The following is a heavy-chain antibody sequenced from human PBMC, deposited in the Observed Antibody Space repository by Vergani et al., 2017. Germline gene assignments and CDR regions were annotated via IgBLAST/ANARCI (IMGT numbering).Heavy chain of an antibody. Sequence: EVQLVESGGGLVQPGGSLRPSCAASGFTFSSNSMNWVRQAPGKGLEWVSNISGSSSTIYYADSVKGRFTISRDNAKNSLYLQMDSLRVEDTAVYYCARWESLSSVLGLGYWGQGTLVTVSS. CDR1: GFTFSSNS. CDR2: ISGSSSTI. CDR3: ARWESLSSVLGLGY. J-gene: IGHJ4*02. V-gene: IGHV3-48*01. D-gene: IGHD6-19*01.